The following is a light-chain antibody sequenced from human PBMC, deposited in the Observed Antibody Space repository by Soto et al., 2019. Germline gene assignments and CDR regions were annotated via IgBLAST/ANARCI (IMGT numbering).Light chain of an antibody. V-gene: IGKV3-20*01. CDR2: GAS. CDR1: QSVSSNY. J-gene: IGKJ1*01. Sequence: ENVLTQSPGTLSLSPGERATISCRASQSVSSNYLASYQEKPGQAPRLLIYGASSRATGIPARFSGSGSGTDFTLTISRLEPEDFAVYYCQQYNTFPRTFGQGTKVEIK. CDR3: QQYNTFPRT.